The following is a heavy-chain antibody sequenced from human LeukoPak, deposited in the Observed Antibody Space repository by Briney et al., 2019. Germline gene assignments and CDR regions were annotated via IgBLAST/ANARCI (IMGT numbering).Heavy chain of an antibody. V-gene: IGHV3-23*01. CDR2: VTGNAANT. D-gene: IGHD2/OR15-2a*01. CDR1: GFTFSSYA. Sequence: GGSLRLSCAASGFTFSSYAMSWVRQAPGKGLEWVSGVTGNAANTYYADSVKGRFAISRDNSKNTVYLQMNSLGVEDTAIYYCTKRYVNSNYWQSLGEWGQGTLVTVSS. CDR3: TKRYVNSNYWQSLGE. J-gene: IGHJ1*01.